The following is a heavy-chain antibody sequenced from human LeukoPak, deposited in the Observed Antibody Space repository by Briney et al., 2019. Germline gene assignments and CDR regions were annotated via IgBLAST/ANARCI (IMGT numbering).Heavy chain of an antibody. CDR2: IKSDGST. CDR3: ARAPSEIGGYYPEYFRH. CDR1: GFTFSTYW. J-gene: IGHJ1*01. Sequence: GGSLRLSCAASGFTFSTYWMHWVRQAPGKGLVWVSRIKSDGSTNYADSVKGRFTISKDNAKNTVSLQMNSLRPEDTGVYYCARAPSEIGGYYPEYFRHWGQGTLVTVSS. D-gene: IGHD3-22*01. V-gene: IGHV3-74*01.